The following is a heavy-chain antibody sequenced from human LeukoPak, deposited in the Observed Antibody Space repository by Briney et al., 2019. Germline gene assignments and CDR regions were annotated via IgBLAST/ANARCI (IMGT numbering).Heavy chain of an antibody. D-gene: IGHD6-13*01. CDR3: ARDPYSSTWSYGMDI. V-gene: IGHV3-7*03. CDR1: GFSLSNYW. J-gene: IGHJ6*02. CDR2: IKQDESEK. Sequence: PGGSLRLSCTASGFSLSNYWMSWVRQTPEKGLEWVGNIKQDESEKVNVDSVKGRFTISRDSAKSSLYLQMSGLRADDTAVYYCARDPYSSTWSYGMDIWGQGTTVTVSS.